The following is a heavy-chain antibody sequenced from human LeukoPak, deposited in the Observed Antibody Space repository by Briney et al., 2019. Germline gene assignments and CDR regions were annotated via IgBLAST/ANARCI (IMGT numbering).Heavy chain of an antibody. D-gene: IGHD3-16*02. V-gene: IGHV4-38-2*02. CDR1: HYSINDGYY. CDR3: AKGFSSYSCFAP. Sequence: SETLSLTCTVSHYSINDGYYWGWIRQPPGRGLEWIGNTYKDGTTHYNSSFSSRVTISVDASENQFSLTLTSVTAANTAVYYCAKGFSSYSCFAPWGPGTLVTVSS. CDR2: TYKDGTT. J-gene: IGHJ5*02.